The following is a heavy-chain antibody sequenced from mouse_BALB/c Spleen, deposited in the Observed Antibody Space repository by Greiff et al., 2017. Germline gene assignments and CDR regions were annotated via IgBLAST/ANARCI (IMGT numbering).Heavy chain of an antibody. CDR1: GFTFSSYT. CDR3: ARTYYGSGDLFAY. CDR2: ISSGGSYT. D-gene: IGHD1-1*01. J-gene: IGHJ3*01. Sequence: EVKLVESGGGLVKPGGSLKLSCAASGFTFSSYTMSWVRQTPEKRLEWVATISSGGSYTYYPDTVTGRFTISRDNAKNTLYLEMSSLRSEDTAMYYCARTYYGSGDLFAYWGQGTLVTVSA. V-gene: IGHV5-6-4*01.